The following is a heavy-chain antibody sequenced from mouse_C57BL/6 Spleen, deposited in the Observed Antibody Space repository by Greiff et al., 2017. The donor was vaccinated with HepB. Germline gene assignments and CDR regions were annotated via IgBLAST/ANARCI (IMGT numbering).Heavy chain of an antibody. CDR3: ARHEDGYYFDY. CDR2: IYPGSGSI. V-gene: IGHV1-62-2*01. CDR1: GYTFTEYT. Sequence: QVQLQQSGAELVKPGASVKLSCTASGYTFTEYTIHWVKQRPEQGLEWIGWIYPGSGSIKYNEKFKDKATLTADKSSITVYLGLSRLTSEDSAVYCCARHEDGYYFDYWGQGTTLTVSS. J-gene: IGHJ2*01.